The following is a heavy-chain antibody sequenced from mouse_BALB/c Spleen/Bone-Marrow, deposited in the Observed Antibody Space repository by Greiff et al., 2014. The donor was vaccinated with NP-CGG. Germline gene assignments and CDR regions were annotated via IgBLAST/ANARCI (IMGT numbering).Heavy chain of an antibody. CDR3: ARSNYYGSSYVGGFAY. D-gene: IGHD1-1*01. CDR2: IYPGSGSI. V-gene: IGHV1-77*01. CDR1: GYTFTDYI. Sequence: QVQLKESGPELVKPGASVKMSCKASGYTFTDYIITWVKQRTGQGLEWIGEIYPGSGSIYYNDKFKGKATLTADRSSNTAYMQFSSLTSEDSAVYFCARSNYYGSSYVGGFAYWGQGTLVTVSA. J-gene: IGHJ3*01.